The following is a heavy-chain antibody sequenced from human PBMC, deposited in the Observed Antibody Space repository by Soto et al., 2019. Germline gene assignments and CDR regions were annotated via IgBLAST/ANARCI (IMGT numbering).Heavy chain of an antibody. CDR2: IVLGSGNP. D-gene: IGHD3-10*01. V-gene: IGHV1-58*01. Sequence: SVEVSCKXSGCTFTSSAVQWVRQARGQGLEWMGWIVLGSGNPNYAQKFQDRVTITRDMSTSTAYLDLTSLKSEDTAVYFCAAGDPGGTTMLRLRCWYYCMDVWGQGTLVTVSS. CDR1: GCTFTSSA. J-gene: IGHJ6*02. CDR3: AAGDPGGTTMLRLRCWYYCMDV.